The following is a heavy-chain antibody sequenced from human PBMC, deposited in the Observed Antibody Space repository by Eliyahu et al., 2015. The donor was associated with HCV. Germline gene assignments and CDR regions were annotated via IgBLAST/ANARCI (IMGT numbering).Heavy chain of an antibody. CDR1: GFTFSNYW. J-gene: IGHJ4*02. Sequence: EVQLVESGGGLVQPGGSLRLSCTASGFTFSNYWMHWVRQAPGKGLVWVSRIRSDGTFTDYADSVKGRFTISRDNAKNTLFLQMNSLTAEDTAVYFCARVRVAGTSYVFDYWGQGNLVTVSS. V-gene: IGHV3-74*01. D-gene: IGHD1-7*01. CDR3: ARVRVAGTSYVFDY. CDR2: IRSDGTFT.